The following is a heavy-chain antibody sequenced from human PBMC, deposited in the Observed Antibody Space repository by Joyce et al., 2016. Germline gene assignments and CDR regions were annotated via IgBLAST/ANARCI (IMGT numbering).Heavy chain of an antibody. Sequence: QVHLVQSGAEVKKPGASVKVSCKASGYSFSASYIHWVRQAPGQGRQWMGRVDPDSGGTKYAQKLQGRVTLTRDASISTVYMEVSRLRSDDTAVYFCARGPMPPYAFDVWGQGTLVTVSA. D-gene: IGHD2-2*01. J-gene: IGHJ3*01. CDR1: GYSFSASY. CDR3: ARGPMPPYAFDV. CDR2: VDPDSGGT. V-gene: IGHV1-2*06.